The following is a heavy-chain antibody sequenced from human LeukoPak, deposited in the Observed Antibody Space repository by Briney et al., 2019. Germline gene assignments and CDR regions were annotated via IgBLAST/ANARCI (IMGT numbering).Heavy chain of an antibody. V-gene: IGHV4-39*01. CDR2: IYYSGST. CDR1: GGSISSSSYY. D-gene: IGHD6-19*01. CDR3: ARRDNSGWHYYFDC. J-gene: IGHJ4*02. Sequence: SETLSLTCTVSGGSISSSSYYWGWIRQPPGKGLEWIGSIYYSGSTYYNPSLKSRVTISVDTSKNQFTLKLSSVTAADTAVYYCARRDNSGWHYYFDCWGQGTLVTVSS.